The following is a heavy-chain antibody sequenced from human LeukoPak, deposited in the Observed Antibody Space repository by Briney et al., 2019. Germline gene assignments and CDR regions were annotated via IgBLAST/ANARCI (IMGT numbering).Heavy chain of an antibody. D-gene: IGHD3-22*01. CDR3: TRHNYDRSGYGAFDI. J-gene: IGHJ3*02. V-gene: IGHV3-73*01. Sequence: GGSLRLSCAASGFTFSGSDIHWVRQASGKGLEWVGHIRSKTNNYATADAASVKGRFTFSRDDSKNAAYIQMNSLKTEDTAVYYCTRHNYDRSGYGAFDIWGQGTMVTVSS. CDR2: IRSKTNNYAT. CDR1: GFTFSGSD.